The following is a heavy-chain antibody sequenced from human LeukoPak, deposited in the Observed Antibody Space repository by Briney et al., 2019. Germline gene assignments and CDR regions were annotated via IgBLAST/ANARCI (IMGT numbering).Heavy chain of an antibody. CDR3: QGGIAAAGSIDY. CDR2: INNDGSST. D-gene: IGHD6-13*01. Sequence: PGGSLRLSCAASGFTFSNYWMNWVRQAPGKGLMWVARINNDGSSTSYADFVKGRFTISRDHTKNTLHLQMNSLRAEDTAVYFCQGGIAAAGSIDYWGPGTLVTVSS. V-gene: IGHV3-74*01. CDR1: GFTFSNYW. J-gene: IGHJ4*02.